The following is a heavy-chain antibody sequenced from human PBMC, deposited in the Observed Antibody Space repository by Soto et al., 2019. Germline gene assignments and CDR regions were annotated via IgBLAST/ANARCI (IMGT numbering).Heavy chain of an antibody. CDR2: ISGSGGST. J-gene: IGHJ4*02. CDR3: AKSAALDSSGYYTTYYFDY. CDR1: GFTFSSYA. D-gene: IGHD3-22*01. Sequence: LRLSCAASGFTFSSYAMSWVRQAPGKGLEWVSAISGSGGSTYYADSVKGRFTISRDNSKNTLYLQMNSLRAEDTAVYYCAKSAALDSSGYYTTYYFDYWGQGTLVTVSS. V-gene: IGHV3-23*01.